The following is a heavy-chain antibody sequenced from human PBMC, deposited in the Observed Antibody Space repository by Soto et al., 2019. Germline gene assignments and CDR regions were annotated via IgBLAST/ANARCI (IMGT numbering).Heavy chain of an antibody. J-gene: IGHJ5*02. CDR1: GFTLSIND. D-gene: IGHD3-10*01. CDR3: AKYYYASGSNWFDP. CDR2: ISGSDGRT. Sequence: EVQLLESGGGLVQPGGSLRLSCAASGFTLSINDITWVRQAPGEGLEWVSSISGSDGRTYYADSVQGRFTIFRDNSKNTLYLQMTSLSVVDTAVYYCAKYYYASGSNWFDPWGRGTLVTVSS. V-gene: IGHV3-23*01.